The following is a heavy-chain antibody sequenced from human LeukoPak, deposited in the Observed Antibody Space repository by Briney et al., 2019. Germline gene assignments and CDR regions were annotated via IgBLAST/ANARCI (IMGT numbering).Heavy chain of an antibody. CDR3: ARKPYGSGTLSGAWFDP. CDR2: INHSGST. Sequence: PSETLSLTCAVYGGSFSGYYWSWIRQPPGKGLEWIGEINHSGSTNYNPSLKSRVTISVDTSKNQFSLKLNSVTAADTAVYYCARKPYGSGTLSGAWFDPWGQGTLVTVSS. CDR1: GGSFSGYY. V-gene: IGHV4-34*01. J-gene: IGHJ5*02. D-gene: IGHD3-10*01.